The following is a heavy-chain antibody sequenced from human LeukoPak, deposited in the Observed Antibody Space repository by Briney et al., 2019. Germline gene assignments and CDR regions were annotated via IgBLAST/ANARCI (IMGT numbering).Heavy chain of an antibody. J-gene: IGHJ4*02. Sequence: ASVKVSCKASGGTFSSYAINWVRQAPGQGLEWMGGIISIFGTANYAQKFQGRVTITADESTSTAYMELSSLRSEDTAVYYCARDCSGDGCPFDYWGQGTLVTVSS. CDR2: IISIFGTA. CDR3: ARDCSGDGCPFDY. D-gene: IGHD2-15*01. V-gene: IGHV1-69*01. CDR1: GGTFSSYA.